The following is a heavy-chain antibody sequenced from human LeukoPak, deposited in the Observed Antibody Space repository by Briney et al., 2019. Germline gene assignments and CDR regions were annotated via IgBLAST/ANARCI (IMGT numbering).Heavy chain of an antibody. CDR3: AGTTYSGSYFTIFSYYYYGMDV. CDR2: IIPILGIA. Sequence: SVNVSCKCSGGTFSSYAISWVRQARGQGLEWMGRIIPILGIANYAQKFQGRVTITADKSTRTAYMELSSMRSEDTAVYYCAGTTYSGSYFTIFSYYYYGMDVWGQGTTVTVSS. V-gene: IGHV1-69*04. J-gene: IGHJ6*02. CDR1: GGTFSSYA. D-gene: IGHD1-26*01.